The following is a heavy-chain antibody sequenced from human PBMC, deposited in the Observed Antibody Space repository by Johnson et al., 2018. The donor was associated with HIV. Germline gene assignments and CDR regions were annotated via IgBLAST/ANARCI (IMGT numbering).Heavy chain of an antibody. J-gene: IGHJ3*02. V-gene: IGHV3-7*01. Sequence: VQLVESGGGLVQPGGSLRLSCAASGFTLSSYWMSWVRQAPGKGLEWVANIKQDGSEKYYVDSVKGRFTISRDNAKNSLYLQMNSLRAGDTAVYYCARDTHGEGAFDIWGQGTMVTVSS. CDR2: IKQDGSEK. D-gene: IGHD3-10*01. CDR1: GFTLSSYW. CDR3: ARDTHGEGAFDI.